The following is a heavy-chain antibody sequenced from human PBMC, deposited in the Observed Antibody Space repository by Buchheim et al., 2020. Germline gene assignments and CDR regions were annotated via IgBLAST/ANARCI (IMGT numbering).Heavy chain of an antibody. V-gene: IGHV4-61*02. CDR3: AREYSSVYGDYYYYGMDV. CDR1: GGSISSGTYY. CDR2: MYISGST. J-gene: IGHJ6*02. D-gene: IGHD5-18*01. Sequence: VQLQESGPGLVKPSQTLSLTCTVSGGSISSGTYYWSWIRQPAGKGLEWIGRMYISGSTNYNPSLKSRVTMSVDTSKNQFSLKLSSVTAADTAVYYCAREYSSVYGDYYYYGMDVWGQGTT.